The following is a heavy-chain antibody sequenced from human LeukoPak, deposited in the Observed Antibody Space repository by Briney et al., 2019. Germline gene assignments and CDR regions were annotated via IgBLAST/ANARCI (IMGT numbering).Heavy chain of an antibody. J-gene: IGHJ5*02. D-gene: IGHD3-10*01. CDR1: GGSFSGYY. CDR3: ARRGILLWFGEYTKNWFDP. V-gene: IGHV4-34*01. CDR2: INHSGST. Sequence: SETLSLTCAVYGGSFSGYYWSWIRQPPGKGLEWIGEINHSGSTNYNPSLKSRVTISVDTSKNQFSLKLSSVTAADTAVYYCARRGILLWFGEYTKNWFDPWSQGTLVTVSS.